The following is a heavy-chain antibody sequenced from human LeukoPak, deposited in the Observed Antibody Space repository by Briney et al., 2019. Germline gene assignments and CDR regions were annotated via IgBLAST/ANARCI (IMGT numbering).Heavy chain of an antibody. J-gene: IGHJ3*01. CDR1: GYSXTTYG. CDR3: AREWGHYYDA. V-gene: IGHV1-18*01. Sequence: GASVKVSCKASGYSXTTYGITGVRQAPGQGLEWMGWVSPYNGNTNYAQHLQGRVTMITDTSTTTAYMELRSLRSDDTAIYYCAREWGHYYDAWGQGTMVTVSS. CDR2: VSPYNGNT. D-gene: IGHD3-22*01.